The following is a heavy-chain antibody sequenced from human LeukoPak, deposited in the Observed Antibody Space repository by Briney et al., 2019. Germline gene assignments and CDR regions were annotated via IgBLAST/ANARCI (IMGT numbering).Heavy chain of an antibody. V-gene: IGHV4-34*01. CDR2: ISHSGST. J-gene: IGHJ6*02. CDR1: GGSFSGYY. Sequence: SETLSLTCAVYGGSFSGYYWSWIRQPPGKGLEWIGEISHSGSTNYNPSLKSRVTISVDTSKNQFSLKLSSVTAADTAVYYCARTVAYYYGMDVWGQGTTVTVSS. D-gene: IGHD4-23*01. CDR3: ARTVAYYYGMDV.